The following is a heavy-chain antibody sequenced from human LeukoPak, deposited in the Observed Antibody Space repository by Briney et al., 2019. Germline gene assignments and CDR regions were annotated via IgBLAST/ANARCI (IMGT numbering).Heavy chain of an antibody. CDR2: IKQDGSAK. D-gene: IGHD4-17*01. CDR3: ARDRNYGESTDY. J-gene: IGHJ4*02. V-gene: IGHV3-7*01. Sequence: GGSLTLSCAVSGFTFTNYCMSWVRQAPGKGLEWLANIKQDGSAKYYVDSVKGRFTISRDNAENSLFLQLHSLRAEDTAVYYCARDRNYGESTDYWGQGTLVIVSS. CDR1: GFTFTNYC.